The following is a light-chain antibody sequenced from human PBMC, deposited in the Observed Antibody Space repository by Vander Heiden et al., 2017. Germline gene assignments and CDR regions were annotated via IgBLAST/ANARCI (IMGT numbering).Light chain of an antibody. CDR1: QSVSDNQ. Sequence: EMLLTQSPGTLSLSPGERATLSCRASQSVSDNQLAWYQQKPGQAPRLLMYGVSNRATGIPDRFSGSGSGTDFTLIISRLEPEDFAVYFCHHYGASPYTFGQETKLEIK. CDR2: GVS. J-gene: IGKJ2*01. V-gene: IGKV3-20*01. CDR3: HHYGASPYT.